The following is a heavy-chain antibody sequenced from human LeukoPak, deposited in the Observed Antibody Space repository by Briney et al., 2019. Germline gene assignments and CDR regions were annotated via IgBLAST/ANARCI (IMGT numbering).Heavy chain of an antibody. CDR3: AQGKNIIQMVQASPFDY. CDR1: GFTFSSYA. V-gene: IGHV3-30-3*01. CDR2: ISYDGNNK. J-gene: IGHJ4*02. D-gene: IGHD2-8*01. Sequence: GGSLRLSCAASGFTFSSYAMSWVRQAPGKGLEWVAVISYDGNNKYYADSVKGRFTISRDNSKNTLYLQMNSLRTEDTAVYYCAQGKNIIQMVQASPFDYWGQGALVTVSS.